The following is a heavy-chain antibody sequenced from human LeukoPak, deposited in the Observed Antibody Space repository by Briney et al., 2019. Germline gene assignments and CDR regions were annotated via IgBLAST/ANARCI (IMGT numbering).Heavy chain of an antibody. D-gene: IGHD1-14*01. Sequence: ASVKVSCKASGYTFTSYGISWVRQAPGQGLEWMGWISAYNGNTNYAQKFQGRVTMTRDTSISTAYMELSRLRSDDTAVYYCARTPYHAYYFDYWGQGTLVTVSS. CDR3: ARTPYHAYYFDY. CDR2: ISAYNGNT. J-gene: IGHJ4*02. CDR1: GYTFTSYG. V-gene: IGHV1-18*01.